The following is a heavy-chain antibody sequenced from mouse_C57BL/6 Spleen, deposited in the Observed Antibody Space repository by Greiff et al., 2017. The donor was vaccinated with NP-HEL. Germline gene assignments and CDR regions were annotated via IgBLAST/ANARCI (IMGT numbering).Heavy chain of an antibody. Sequence: QVQLQQSGPELVKPGASVKISCKASGYAFSSSWMNWVKQRPGKGLEWIGRIYPGDGDTNYNGKFKGKATLTADKSSSTAYMQLSSLTSEDSAVYFCAIYYGHAWFAYWGQGTLVTVSA. CDR2: IYPGDGDT. CDR3: AIYYGHAWFAY. D-gene: IGHD2-1*01. V-gene: IGHV1-82*01. J-gene: IGHJ3*01. CDR1: GYAFSSSW.